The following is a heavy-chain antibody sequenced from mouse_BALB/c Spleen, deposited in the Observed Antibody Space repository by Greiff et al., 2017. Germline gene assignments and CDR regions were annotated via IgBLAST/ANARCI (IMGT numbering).Heavy chain of an antibody. V-gene: IGHV5-6-2*01. Sequence: EVKLVESGGGLVKPGGSLKLSCAASGFTFSSYYMSWVRQTPEKRLELVAAINSNGGSTYYPDTVKGRFTISRDNAKNTLYLQMSSLKSEDTALYYCARGGSSYWYFDVWGAGTTVTVSS. CDR2: INSNGGST. CDR1: GFTFSSYY. D-gene: IGHD1-1*01. CDR3: ARGGSSYWYFDV. J-gene: IGHJ1*01.